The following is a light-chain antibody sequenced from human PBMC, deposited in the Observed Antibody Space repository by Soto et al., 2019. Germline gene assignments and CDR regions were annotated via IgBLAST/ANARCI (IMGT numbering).Light chain of an antibody. J-gene: IGKJ1*01. CDR2: GAS. CDR3: QQYYNWPPWT. CDR1: QRVNIN. Sequence: EVAMARTRVTLSVSPGARATLSCRASQRVNINLAWYQQKPGQAHRLLISGASTRATGIPARFSGSWSGTAFTLTISSLQSEDLAVYYCQQYYNWPPWTFGQETKVDI. V-gene: IGKV3D-15*01.